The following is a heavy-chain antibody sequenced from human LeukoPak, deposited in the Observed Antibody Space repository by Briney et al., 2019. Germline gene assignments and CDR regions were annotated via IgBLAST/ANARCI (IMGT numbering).Heavy chain of an antibody. J-gene: IGHJ6*03. CDR2: INPNSGGT. D-gene: IGHD7-27*01. Sequence: ASVKVSCKASGYTFTGYYMHWVRQAPGQGLEWMGWINPNSGGTNYAQKFQGRVTMTRDTSISTAYMELSRLRSDDTAVYYCARGHWGIVENGYDYFYYDMDVWGKGTTVTVSS. CDR1: GYTFTGYY. V-gene: IGHV1-2*02. CDR3: ARGHWGIVENGYDYFYYDMDV.